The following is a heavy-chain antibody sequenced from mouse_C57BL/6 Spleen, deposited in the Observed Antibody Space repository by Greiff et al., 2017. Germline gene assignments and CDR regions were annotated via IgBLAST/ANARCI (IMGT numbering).Heavy chain of an antibody. Sequence: EVQLVESGGGLVKPGGSLKLSCAASGFTFSDYGMHWVRQAPEKGLEWVAYISSGSSTIYYADTVKGRFTISRDNAKTTLFLQMTSLRSEDTAMYYCARPDYDYDAWFAYWGQGTLVTVSA. CDR3: ARPDYDYDAWFAY. CDR2: ISSGSSTI. CDR1: GFTFSDYG. J-gene: IGHJ3*01. V-gene: IGHV5-17*01. D-gene: IGHD2-4*01.